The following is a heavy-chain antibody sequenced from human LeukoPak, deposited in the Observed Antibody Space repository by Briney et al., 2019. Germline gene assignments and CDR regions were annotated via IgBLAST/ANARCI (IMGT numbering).Heavy chain of an antibody. D-gene: IGHD6-19*01. CDR3: ARRSSSGWYYLDY. Sequence: SETLSLTCTVSGGSISSYYWSWIRQPPGKGLEWIGYIYYSGSTNCNPSLKSRVTISVDTSKNQFSLKLSSVTAADTAVYYCARRSSSGWYYLDYWGQGTLVTVSS. CDR2: IYYSGST. V-gene: IGHV4-59*08. CDR1: GGSISSYY. J-gene: IGHJ4*02.